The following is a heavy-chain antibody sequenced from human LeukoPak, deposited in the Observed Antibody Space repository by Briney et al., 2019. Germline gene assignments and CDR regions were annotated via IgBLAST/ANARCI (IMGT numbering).Heavy chain of an antibody. CDR2: ISYDGSNK. J-gene: IGHJ4*02. Sequence: GRSLRLSCAASGFTFSSYGMHWVRQAPGKGLEWVAVISYDGSNKYYADSVKGRFTISRDNSKNTLYLQMNSLRAEDTAVYYCARGRPYSNPLTDWGQGTLVTVSS. D-gene: IGHD4-11*01. CDR3: ARGRPYSNPLTD. V-gene: IGHV3-30*03. CDR1: GFTFSSYG.